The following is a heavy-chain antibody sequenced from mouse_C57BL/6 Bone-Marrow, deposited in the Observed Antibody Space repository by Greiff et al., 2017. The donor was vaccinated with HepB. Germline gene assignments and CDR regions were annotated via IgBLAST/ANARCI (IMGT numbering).Heavy chain of an antibody. D-gene: IGHD2-5*01. J-gene: IGHJ2*01. Sequence: VQLQQSGAELVRPGASVTLSCKASGYTFTDYEMHWVKQTPVHGLEWIGAIDPETGGTAYNQKFKGKAILTADKSSSPAYMELRSLTSEDSAVYYCTREEAYSNYEGFDYWGQGTTLTVSS. V-gene: IGHV1-15*01. CDR3: TREEAYSNYEGFDY. CDR2: IDPETGGT. CDR1: GYTFTDYE.